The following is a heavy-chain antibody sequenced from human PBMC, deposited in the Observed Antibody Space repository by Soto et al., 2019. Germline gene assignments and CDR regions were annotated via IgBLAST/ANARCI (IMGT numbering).Heavy chain of an antibody. V-gene: IGHV3-74*01. CDR1: GFTFSSYW. D-gene: IGHD6-19*01. J-gene: IGHJ6*03. CDR2: INSDGSST. Sequence: EVQLVESGGGLVQPGGSLRLSCAASGFTFSSYWMHWVRQAPGKGLVWVSRINSDGSSTSYADSVKGRFTISRDNAKNTLYLQMNSLRAEDTAVYYCARWQRSSSLIAVAGTVGEYYYYYYMDVWGKGTTVTVSS. CDR3: ARWQRSSSLIAVAGTVGEYYYYYYMDV.